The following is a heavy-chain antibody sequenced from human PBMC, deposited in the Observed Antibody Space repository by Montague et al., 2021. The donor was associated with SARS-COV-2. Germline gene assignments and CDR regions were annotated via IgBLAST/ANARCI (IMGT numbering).Heavy chain of an antibody. CDR3: ARAPVAHITIFGVVTSFDY. V-gene: IGHV4-61*08. CDR1: GGSISSGGYY. CDR2: IYYSGST. D-gene: IGHD3-3*01. Sequence: SETLSLTCTVSGGSISSGGYYWSWIRQHPGKGLEWIGYIYYSGSTYYXPSLKSRVTISVDTSKNQFSLKLSSVTAADTAVYYCARAPVAHITIFGVVTSFDYWGQGTLVTVSS. J-gene: IGHJ4*02.